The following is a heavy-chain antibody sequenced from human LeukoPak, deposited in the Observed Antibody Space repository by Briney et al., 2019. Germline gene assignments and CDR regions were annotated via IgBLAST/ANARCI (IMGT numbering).Heavy chain of an antibody. CDR2: IYTSGST. CDR3: ARDKGVVVPAAFDP. CDR1: GVSISSYY. J-gene: IGHJ5*02. Sequence: PSETLSLTCTVSGVSISSYYWSWIRQPAGKGLEWIGRIYTSGSTNYNPSLKGRVTMSVDTSKNQFSLKLSSVTAADTAVYYCARDKGVVVPAAFDPWGQGTLVTVSS. D-gene: IGHD2-2*01. V-gene: IGHV4-4*07.